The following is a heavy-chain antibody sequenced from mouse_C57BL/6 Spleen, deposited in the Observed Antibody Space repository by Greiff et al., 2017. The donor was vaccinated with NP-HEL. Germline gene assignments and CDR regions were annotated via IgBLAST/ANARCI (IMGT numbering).Heavy chain of an antibody. D-gene: IGHD2-5*01. CDR2: IDPSDSYT. V-gene: IGHV1-50*01. CDR3: ARSAYYSKAWFAY. J-gene: IGHJ3*01. CDR1: GYTFTSYW. Sequence: VQLQQPGAELVKPGASVKLSCKASGYTFTSYWMQWVKQRPGQGLEWIGEIDPSDSYTNYNQKFKGKATLTVDTSSSTAYMQLSSLTSEDSAVYYCARSAYYSKAWFAYWGQGTLVTVSA.